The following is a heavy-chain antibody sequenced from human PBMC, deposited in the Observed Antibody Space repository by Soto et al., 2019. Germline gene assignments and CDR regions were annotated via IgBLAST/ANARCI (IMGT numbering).Heavy chain of an antibody. V-gene: IGHV5-51*01. Sequence: PGESLKISCQGSGYIFRYYWIAWVRQMPGRGLEWLGIIYPEDAETKISPSLQGRVTMSVDKSINTAYVQWSSLEASDTAIYYCARHRRDSSGSDYFHAMDVWGPGTAVTVSS. CDR1: GYIFRYYW. J-gene: IGHJ6*02. D-gene: IGHD5-18*01. CDR3: ARHRRDSSGSDYFHAMDV. CDR2: IYPEDAET.